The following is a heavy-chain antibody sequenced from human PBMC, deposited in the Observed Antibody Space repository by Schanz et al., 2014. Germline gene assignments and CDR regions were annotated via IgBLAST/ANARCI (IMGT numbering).Heavy chain of an antibody. V-gene: IGHV3-11*06. D-gene: IGHD4-17*01. Sequence: QVQLVESGGGVVQPGRSLRLSCAASGFTFSDYYMAWIRQAPGKGLEWVSYISSSSSYTNYADSVKGRFTISRDNAKNSLYLQVNSLRAEDTAVYYCVRDLGGDQTDYWGQGTLVTVSS. CDR3: VRDLGGDQTDY. CDR1: GFTFSDYY. CDR2: ISSSSSYT. J-gene: IGHJ4*02.